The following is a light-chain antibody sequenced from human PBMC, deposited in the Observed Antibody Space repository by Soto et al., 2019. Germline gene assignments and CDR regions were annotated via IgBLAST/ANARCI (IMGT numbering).Light chain of an antibody. CDR2: DTS. CDR1: QSVSIK. Sequence: EIVMTQSPATLSVSPGERATLSCRASQSVSIKLAWYQQKPGQAPRLLIYDTSTRATGIPARFSGSGSGTEFTLTISSLQTEDFAVYYCQQYNNWPPITFGQVTRLEIK. J-gene: IGKJ5*01. V-gene: IGKV3-15*01. CDR3: QQYNNWPPIT.